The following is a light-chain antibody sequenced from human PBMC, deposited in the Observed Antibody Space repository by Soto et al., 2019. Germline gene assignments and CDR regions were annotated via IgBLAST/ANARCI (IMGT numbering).Light chain of an antibody. Sequence: QSVLTQPPSASGSPGQSVTISCTGTSSDVGGYNFVSWYQQHPGKAPKLIIYEVTQRPSGVPDRFSGSKSGNTASLAVSGLQGEDEADYYCSSYGGTNIVIFGGGTKLTVL. V-gene: IGLV2-8*01. CDR2: EVT. CDR3: SSYGGTNIVI. J-gene: IGLJ2*01. CDR1: SSDVGGYNF.